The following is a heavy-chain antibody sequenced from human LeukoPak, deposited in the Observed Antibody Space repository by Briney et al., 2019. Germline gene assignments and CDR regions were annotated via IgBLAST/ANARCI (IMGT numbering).Heavy chain of an antibody. CDR2: IIPIFGTA. V-gene: IGHV1-69*05. J-gene: IGHJ4*02. D-gene: IGHD6-13*01. CDR1: GGTFSSYA. CDR3: AREYTPGAAVGHEYCFDY. Sequence: GASVKVSCKASGGTFSSYAISWVRQAPGQGLEWMGGIIPIFGTANYAQKFQGRVTITTDESTSTAYMELSSLRSEDTAVYYCAREYTPGAAVGHEYCFDYWGQGTLVTVSS.